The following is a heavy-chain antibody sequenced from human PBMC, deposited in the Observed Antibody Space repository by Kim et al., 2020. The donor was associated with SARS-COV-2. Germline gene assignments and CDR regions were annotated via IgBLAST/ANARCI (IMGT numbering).Heavy chain of an antibody. J-gene: IGHJ4*02. V-gene: IGHV4-39*01. CDR3: VSNYVGYYFDY. CDR1: GGSISSSGYY. CDR2: IYYSGSA. Sequence: SETLSLTCTVSGGSISSSGYYWGWIRQPPGKGLEWFGSIYYSGSAYDNPSLKSRVTISIDTSKNQFSLKLSSVTAADTAMYYCVSNYVGYYFDYWGQGT. D-gene: IGHD4-4*01.